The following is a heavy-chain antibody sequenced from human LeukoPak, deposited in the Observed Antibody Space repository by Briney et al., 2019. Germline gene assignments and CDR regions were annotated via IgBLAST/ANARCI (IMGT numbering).Heavy chain of an antibody. V-gene: IGHV4-39*07. CDR3: ARGFLYYYDSSGYYYFDY. Sequence: PSETLSLTCTDSGGSISSSSYYWGWIRQPPGKGLEWIGSIYYSGSTYYNPSLKSRVTISVDTSKNQFSLKLSSVTAADTAVYYCARGFLYYYDSSGYYYFDYWGQGTLVTVSS. J-gene: IGHJ4*02. D-gene: IGHD3-22*01. CDR1: GGSISSSSYY. CDR2: IYYSGST.